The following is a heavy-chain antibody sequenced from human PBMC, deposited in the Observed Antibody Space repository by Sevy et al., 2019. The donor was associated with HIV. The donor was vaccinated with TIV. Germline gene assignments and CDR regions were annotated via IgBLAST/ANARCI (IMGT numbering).Heavy chain of an antibody. D-gene: IGHD3-22*01. CDR3: TRGMNSYYYDSSGYYSEYFQH. V-gene: IGHV3-49*03. J-gene: IGHJ1*01. CDR1: GFTFGDYA. CDR2: IGSKAYGGTT. Sequence: GGSLRLSCTASGFTFGDYAMSWFRQAPGKGLEWVGFIGSKAYGGTTEYAASVKGRFTISRDDSKSIAYLQMNSLKTEDTAVYYCTRGMNSYYYDSSGYYSEYFQHWGQGTLVTVSS.